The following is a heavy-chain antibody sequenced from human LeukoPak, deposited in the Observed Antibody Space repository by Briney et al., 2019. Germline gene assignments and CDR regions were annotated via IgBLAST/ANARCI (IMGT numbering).Heavy chain of an antibody. Sequence: GGSLRLSCAASGFTFSSYEMNWVRQAPGKGLEWVSYISSSGSTIYYADSVKGRFTISRDNAKNSLYLQMNSLRAEDTAVYYCARVSPNTVTTLQYFDYWGQGALVTVSS. CDR3: ARVSPNTVTTLQYFDY. V-gene: IGHV3-48*03. J-gene: IGHJ4*02. CDR2: ISSSGSTI. D-gene: IGHD4-17*01. CDR1: GFTFSSYE.